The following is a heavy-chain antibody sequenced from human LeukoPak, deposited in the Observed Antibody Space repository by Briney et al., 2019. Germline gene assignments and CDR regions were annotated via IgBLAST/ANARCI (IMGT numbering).Heavy chain of an antibody. CDR2: ISGSGGST. V-gene: IGHV3-23*01. CDR3: AKDSVAVPAARGFGSRRVFDY. CDR1: GFTFSSYA. D-gene: IGHD2-2*01. J-gene: IGHJ4*02. Sequence: GGSLRLSCAASGFTFSSYAMSWVRQAPGKGLEWVSAISGSGGSTYYADSVKGRFTISRDNSKNTLYLQMNSLRAEDTAVYYCAKDSVAVPAARGFGSRRVFDYGGQGTLVTVSS.